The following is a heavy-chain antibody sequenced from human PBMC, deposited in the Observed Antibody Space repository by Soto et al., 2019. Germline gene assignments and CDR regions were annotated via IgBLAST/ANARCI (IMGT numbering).Heavy chain of an antibody. D-gene: IGHD5-18*01. V-gene: IGHV3-66*04. CDR3: ARHGYNYGGGYFDY. CDR1: GVTVSSNY. CDR2: IYSGGST. Sequence: EVQLVESGGGLVQPGGSLRLSCAASGVTVSSNYMSWVRQAPGKGLEWVSVIYSGGSTYYADSVKGRFTISRDNSKSTLYIQTNSLRAEDTAVYYCARHGYNYGGGYFDYWGQGTLVTVSS. J-gene: IGHJ4*02.